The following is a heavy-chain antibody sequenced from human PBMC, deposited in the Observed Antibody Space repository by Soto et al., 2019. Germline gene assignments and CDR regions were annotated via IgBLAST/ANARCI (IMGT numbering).Heavy chain of an antibody. D-gene: IGHD3-22*01. CDR3: ARETRDGSFFDY. J-gene: IGHJ4*02. CDR2: IYYSGST. V-gene: IGHV4-61*01. Sequence: SETLSLTCTVSGGSVSSGSYYWSWIRQPPGKGLEWIGYIYYSGSTNYNPSLKSRVTISVDTSKNQFSLKLSSVTAADTAVYYCARETRDGSFFDYWGQGTLVIVS. CDR1: GGSVSSGSYY.